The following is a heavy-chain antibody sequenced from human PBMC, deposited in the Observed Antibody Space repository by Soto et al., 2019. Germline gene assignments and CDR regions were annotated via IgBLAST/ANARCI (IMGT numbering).Heavy chain of an antibody. Sequence: GGSLRLSCAASGFTFSYYDMHWVRQAPGKGLEWVAVISDSGVNTYYADSVQGRFTISRDNSKNMLYLQMSSLRAEDTAVYYCAKLESGSYSNGWFDPWGQGTLVTVSS. J-gene: IGHJ5*02. CDR1: GFTFSYYD. D-gene: IGHD1-26*01. CDR3: AKLESGSYSNGWFDP. V-gene: IGHV3-30*18. CDR2: ISDSGVNT.